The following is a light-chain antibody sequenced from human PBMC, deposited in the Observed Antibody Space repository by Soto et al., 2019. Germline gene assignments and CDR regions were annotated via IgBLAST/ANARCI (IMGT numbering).Light chain of an antibody. Sequence: EIVLTQSPATLALSPGERATLSCRASQSVSSYSAWYQQKPGQAPRLLIYDTSNRATGIPARFSGSGSGTDFTLTISGLEPEDFAVYYCQQRSNWQYTFGLGTRLEI. CDR2: DTS. CDR3: QQRSNWQYT. V-gene: IGKV3-11*01. J-gene: IGKJ2*01. CDR1: QSVSSY.